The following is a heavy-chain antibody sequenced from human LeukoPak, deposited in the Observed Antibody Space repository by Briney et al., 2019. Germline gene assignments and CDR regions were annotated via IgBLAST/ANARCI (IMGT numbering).Heavy chain of an antibody. J-gene: IGHJ6*03. V-gene: IGHV4-4*02. CDR1: GGSISSSNW. CDR3: ARVPRSYYYYYYMDV. CDR2: IYHSGST. Sequence: PSGTLSLTCAVSGGSISSSNWWSWVRQPPGKGLEWIGEIYHSGSTNYNPSLKSRVTISVDTSKNQFSLKLSSVTAADTAVYYCARVPRSYYYYYYMDVWGKGTTVTVSS.